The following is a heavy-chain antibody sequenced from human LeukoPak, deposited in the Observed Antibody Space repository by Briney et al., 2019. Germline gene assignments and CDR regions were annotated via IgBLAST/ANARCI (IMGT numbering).Heavy chain of an antibody. J-gene: IGHJ4*02. CDR2: VSSSGTT. Sequence: PSETLSLTCTVSGGSITSSSYYGGWIRPPPGKGLEWIGCVSSSGTTSHNPSLKSRVTTSIDTSKNQFVLILSSGSAPHTAVYYCARDSDSGGYYNGFDFWGQGALVTVSS. D-gene: IGHD3-22*01. CDR1: GGSITSSSYY. V-gene: IGHV4-39*06. CDR3: ARDSDSGGYYNGFDF.